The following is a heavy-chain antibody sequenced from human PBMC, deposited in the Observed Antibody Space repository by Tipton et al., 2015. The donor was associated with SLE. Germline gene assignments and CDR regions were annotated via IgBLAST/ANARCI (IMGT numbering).Heavy chain of an antibody. V-gene: IGHV4-39*01. D-gene: IGHD3-3*01. CDR2: IYYNGIT. Sequence: TLSLTCTVSGDSISSSGYYWGWIRQPPGKGLEWIGSIYYNGITYYNPSLRSRVTIYLDTSKNQFSLKLSSGTAADTAVYYCARPGGDITIFGVAEPFQHWGQGSLVTFSS. CDR3: ARPGGDITIFGVAEPFQH. J-gene: IGHJ1*01. CDR1: GDSISSSGYY.